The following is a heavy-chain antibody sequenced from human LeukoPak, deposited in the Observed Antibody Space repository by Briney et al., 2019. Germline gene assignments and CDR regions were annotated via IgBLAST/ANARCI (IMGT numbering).Heavy chain of an antibody. CDR2: ISSSGSTI. D-gene: IGHD6-19*01. CDR3: ARGRYSSGWLFDY. J-gene: IGHJ4*02. CDR1: VFTFSSYE. Sequence: GGSLRLSCAASVFTFSSYEMNWVRQAPGKGLEWVSYISSSGSTIYYADSVKGRFTISRDNAKNSLYLQMNSLRAEDTAVYYCARGRYSSGWLFDYWGQGTLVTVSS. V-gene: IGHV3-48*03.